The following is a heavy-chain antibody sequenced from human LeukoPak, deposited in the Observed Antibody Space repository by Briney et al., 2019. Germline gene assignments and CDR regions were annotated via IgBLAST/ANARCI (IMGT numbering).Heavy chain of an antibody. D-gene: IGHD3-22*01. Sequence: PGGSLRLSCAASGFTFSSYAMHWVRQAPGKGLEWVAVISYDGSNKYYADSVKGRFTISRDSSKNTLYLQMSSLRAEDTAVYYCARAADYYDSSGYYYDYYYYGMDVWGQGTTVTVSS. CDR3: ARAADYYDSSGYYYDYYYYGMDV. J-gene: IGHJ6*02. CDR1: GFTFSSYA. CDR2: ISYDGSNK. V-gene: IGHV3-30*04.